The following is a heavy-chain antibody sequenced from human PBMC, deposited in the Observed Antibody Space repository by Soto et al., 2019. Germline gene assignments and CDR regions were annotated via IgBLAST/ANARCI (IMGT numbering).Heavy chain of an antibody. J-gene: IGHJ5*02. V-gene: IGHV1-69*13. CDR2: IIPIFGTA. CDR1: GGAFGSCA. D-gene: IGHD3-22*01. CDR3: ARHYYDSSGSLRGFDP. Sequence: ASVKASWKASGGAFGSCARSWVRQSPAQGLEWMGGIIPIFGTANYAQKFRGRVTITADESTSTAYMELSSLRSEDKAVYYCARHYYDSSGSLRGFDPWGQGTLVTVSS.